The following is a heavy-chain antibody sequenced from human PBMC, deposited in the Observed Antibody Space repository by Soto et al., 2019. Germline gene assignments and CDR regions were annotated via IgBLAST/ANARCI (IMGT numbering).Heavy chain of an antibody. J-gene: IGHJ5*02. Sequence: PGGSLRLSCAASGFIFSSYWMSWVRQAPGKGLEWVANINQDGSEKYFVDSVKGRFAISRDNAKNSLYLQMNSLRAEDTAVYYCARDPLHVGPTPHWFDPWGQGTLVTVSS. V-gene: IGHV3-7*01. D-gene: IGHD1-26*01. CDR3: ARDPLHVGPTPHWFDP. CDR1: GFIFSSYW. CDR2: INQDGSEK.